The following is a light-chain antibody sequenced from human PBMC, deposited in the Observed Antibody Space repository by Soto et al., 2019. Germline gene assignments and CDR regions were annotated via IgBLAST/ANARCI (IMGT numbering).Light chain of an antibody. CDR2: AAS. J-gene: IGKJ1*01. Sequence: DIQMTQSPSSLSASVGDRVTITCQASQDIPNYLNWYQQKPGKAPKLLIYAASSLQSGVPSRFSGSGSGTDFTLTISSLQPEDFATYYCQQSYSTPSTFGQGTKVDIK. CDR3: QQSYSTPST. V-gene: IGKV1-39*01. CDR1: QDIPNY.